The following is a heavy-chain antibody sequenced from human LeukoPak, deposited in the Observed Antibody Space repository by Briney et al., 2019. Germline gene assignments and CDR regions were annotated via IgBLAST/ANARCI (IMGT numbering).Heavy chain of an antibody. D-gene: IGHD3-3*01. J-gene: IGHJ3*02. Sequence: GGSLRLSCAASGFTFSNAWMSWVRQAPGKGLEWVGRIKSKTDGGTTDYAAPVKGRFTISRDDSKNTLYLQMNSLRAEDTAVYYCARERGYDFWSGFDAFDIWGQGTMVTVSS. CDR3: ARERGYDFWSGFDAFDI. CDR1: GFTFSNAW. V-gene: IGHV3-15*01. CDR2: IKSKTDGGTT.